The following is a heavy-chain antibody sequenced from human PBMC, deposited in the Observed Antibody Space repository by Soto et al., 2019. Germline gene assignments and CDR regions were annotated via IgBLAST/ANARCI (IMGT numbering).Heavy chain of an antibody. J-gene: IGHJ4*02. CDR3: AKDPSGGWGRPDDY. CDR2: ISGSGGST. V-gene: IGHV3-23*01. D-gene: IGHD1-26*01. Sequence: EVQLLESGGGLVQPGGSLRLSCAASGLIFSNYAMSWVRQAPGKGLEWVSAISGSGGSTFYADSVKGRFTISRDNSKNTVYLQMNSLRDGDPAVDYCAKDPSGGWGRPDDYWGQGTLVTVSS. CDR1: GLIFSNYA.